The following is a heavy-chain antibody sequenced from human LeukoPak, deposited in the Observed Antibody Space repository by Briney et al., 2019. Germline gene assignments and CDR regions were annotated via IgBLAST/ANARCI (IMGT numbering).Heavy chain of an antibody. CDR3: AAYSYGFELTDY. D-gene: IGHD5-18*01. CDR1: GFTVSSNY. CDR2: IYSGGST. V-gene: IGHV3-53*05. J-gene: IGHJ4*02. Sequence: GGSLRLSCAASGFTVSSNYMSWVRQAPGKGLEWVSVIYSGGSTYYADSVKGRFTISRDNSKNTLYLQMGSLRAEDMAVYYCAAYSYGFELTDYWGQGTLVTVSS.